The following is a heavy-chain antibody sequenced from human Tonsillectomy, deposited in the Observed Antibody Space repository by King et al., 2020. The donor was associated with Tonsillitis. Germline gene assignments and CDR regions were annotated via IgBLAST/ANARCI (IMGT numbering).Heavy chain of an antibody. J-gene: IGHJ4*02. Sequence: QLVQSGGALVQPGGSLRLSCSASGFTFSNYNMNWVRQAPGKGLEWISYINADTTDIYYADSVKGRFTITRDNDKGSLSLQMDSLRAEDTAVYYCARADSGYSSTWSFWGRGTLVTVSS. CDR3: ARADSGYSSTWSF. CDR2: INADTTDI. D-gene: IGHD2-2*01. CDR1: GFTFSNYN. V-gene: IGHV3-48*01.